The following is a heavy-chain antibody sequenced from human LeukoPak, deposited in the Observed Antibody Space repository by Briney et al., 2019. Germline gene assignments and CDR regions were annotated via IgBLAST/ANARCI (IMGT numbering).Heavy chain of an antibody. CDR2: IIPIFGTA. Sequence: SVKVSCKASGGTFSSYAISWVRQAPGQGLEWMGRIIPIFGTANYAQKFQGRVTITADESTSTAYMELSSLRSEDTAVYYCARVLAHYDFWSGYLYWGQGTLVTVSS. CDR1: GGTFSSYA. CDR3: ARVLAHYDFWSGYLY. D-gene: IGHD3-3*01. V-gene: IGHV1-69*13. J-gene: IGHJ4*02.